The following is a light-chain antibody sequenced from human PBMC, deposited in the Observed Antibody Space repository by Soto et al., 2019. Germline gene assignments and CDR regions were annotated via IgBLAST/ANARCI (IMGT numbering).Light chain of an antibody. V-gene: IGKV3D-20*01. CDR3: QQYGRSPRT. J-gene: IGKJ1*01. CDR2: DAS. CDR1: QSVSSGY. Sequence: EIVLTQSPATLSLSPGERATLSCGASQSVSSGYLAWYQQKPGLAPRLLIYDASSRATGIPDRFSGSGSGTDFTLTISRLEPEDFAVYYCQQYGRSPRTFGQGTKVEIK.